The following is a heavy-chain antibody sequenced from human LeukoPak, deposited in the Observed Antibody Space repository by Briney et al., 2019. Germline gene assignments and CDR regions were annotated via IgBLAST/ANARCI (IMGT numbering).Heavy chain of an antibody. CDR2: LYSSGTT. V-gene: IGHV3-66*01. J-gene: IGHJ5*01. CDR3: ARAGQGFDS. Sequence: GGSLRLSCAASGLTVSSNYMTWVRQAPGKGLDWVSVLYSSGTTYYADSVQGRFTISRDNAKNTLYLQMNSLRAEDTAVYYCARAGQGFDSWGQGTLVTVSS. CDR1: GLTVSSNY.